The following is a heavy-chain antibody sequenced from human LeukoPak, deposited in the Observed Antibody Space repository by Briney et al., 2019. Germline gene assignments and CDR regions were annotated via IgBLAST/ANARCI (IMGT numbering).Heavy chain of an antibody. CDR1: GFTFSSYE. V-gene: IGHV3-48*03. D-gene: IGHD6-13*01. Sequence: PGGSLRLSCAASGFTFSSYEMNWVRQAPGKGPEWVSYISSSGTTIYYADSVKGRFTISRDNAKNSLYLQMNSLRAEDTAVYYCAIGLFEEQQPYWGQGTLVTVSS. CDR3: AIGLFEEQQPY. CDR2: ISSSGTTI. J-gene: IGHJ4*02.